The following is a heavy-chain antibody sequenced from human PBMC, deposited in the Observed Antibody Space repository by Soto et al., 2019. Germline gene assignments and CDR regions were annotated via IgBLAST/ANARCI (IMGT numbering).Heavy chain of an antibody. CDR1: GGSISSYY. Sequence: QVQLQESGPGLVKPSETLSLTCTVSGGSISSYYWSWIRQPPGKGLEWIGYIYYSGSTNYNPSLKSRVTISVDMTKNQFSLKLSSVTAADTAVYYCAREGVGGYSYGYLLWGQGTLVTVSS. V-gene: IGHV4-59*01. CDR3: AREGVGGYSYGYLL. CDR2: IYYSGST. D-gene: IGHD5-18*01. J-gene: IGHJ4*02.